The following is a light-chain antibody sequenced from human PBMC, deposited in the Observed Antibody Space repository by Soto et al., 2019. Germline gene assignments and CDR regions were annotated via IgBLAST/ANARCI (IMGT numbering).Light chain of an antibody. CDR3: QQYGTSEII. J-gene: IGKJ5*01. CDR1: QSLTNSF. CDR2: DTS. V-gene: IGKV3-20*01. Sequence: ESVLTQSPGTLSLSPGERATLSCRASQSLTNSFIAWYQQKPGQAPRLLIYDTSSRAAGIPDRFSGSGSGTDFTLTISRLEPEDFAVFYCQQYGTSEIIFGQGTRLEI.